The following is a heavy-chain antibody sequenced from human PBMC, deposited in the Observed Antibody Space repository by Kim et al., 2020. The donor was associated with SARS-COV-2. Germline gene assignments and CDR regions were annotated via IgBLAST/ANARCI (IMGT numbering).Heavy chain of an antibody. D-gene: IGHD6-6*01. V-gene: IGHV1-69*13. CDR2: ILPVFRRT. CDR1: GGTFSTYG. Sequence: SVKVSCQASGGTFSTYGLSWVRQAPGQGLEWLGGILPVFRRTNYAEKFQDRLTITADESTSTTYMELSSLTSEDTAVYYCAKSTARASYNWFDPCGQGTLVTVSS. J-gene: IGHJ5*02. CDR3: AKSTARASYNWFDP.